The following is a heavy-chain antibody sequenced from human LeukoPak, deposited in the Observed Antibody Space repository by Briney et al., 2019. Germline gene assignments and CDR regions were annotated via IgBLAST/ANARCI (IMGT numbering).Heavy chain of an antibody. CDR3: AKDLGTAMAYPMYYFDY. CDR2: ISGSGGST. CDR1: GFTFSSYA. D-gene: IGHD5-18*01. V-gene: IGHV3-23*01. Sequence: GGSLRLSCAASGFTFSSYAMSWVRQAPGKGLEWVSAISGSGGSTYYADSVKGRFTISRDNSKNTLYLQMNSLRAEDTAVYYCAKDLGTAMAYPMYYFDYWGREPWSPSPQ. J-gene: IGHJ4*02.